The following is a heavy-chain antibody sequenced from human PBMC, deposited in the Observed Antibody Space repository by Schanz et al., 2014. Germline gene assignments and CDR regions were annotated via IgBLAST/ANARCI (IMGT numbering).Heavy chain of an antibody. CDR2: VSRSTPDI. V-gene: IGHV3-48*01. J-gene: IGHJ4*02. CDR3: VRDSFFAFDY. CDR1: GFTFSSYG. D-gene: IGHD3-3*01. Sequence: VQLVESGGGVVQPGRSLRLSCAASGFTFSSYGMHWVRQAPGKGLEWVSYVSRSTPDIYYADSVKGRFTMSRDNAKNSVFLQMNSLRAEDTAVYYCVRDSFFAFDYWRQGTLVTVSS.